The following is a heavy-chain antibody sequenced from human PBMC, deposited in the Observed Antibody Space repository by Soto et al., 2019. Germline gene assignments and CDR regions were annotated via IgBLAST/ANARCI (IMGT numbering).Heavy chain of an antibody. V-gene: IGHV1-8*01. Sequence: QVQLVQSGAEVKKPGASVKVSCKASGYTFTSYDINWVRQATGQGLEWLGWMNPNSGNTGYAQKFQGRVTMTRNTSISTAYMELSSLRSEDTAVYYCASTYSGSYSRYYGMDVWGRGTTVTVSS. CDR3: ASTYSGSYSRYYGMDV. D-gene: IGHD1-26*01. J-gene: IGHJ6*02. CDR2: MNPNSGNT. CDR1: GYTFTSYD.